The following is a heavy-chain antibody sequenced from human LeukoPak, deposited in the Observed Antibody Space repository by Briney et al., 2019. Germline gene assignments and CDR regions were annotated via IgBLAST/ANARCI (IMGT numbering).Heavy chain of an antibody. Sequence: SETLSLTCTVSGDSISSFYWSWIRQPAGKGLEWIGHIYTSGSTNYSPSLKSRVTMSVDTSKNQFSLKLSSVTAADTAVYYCARAPYYDSSGYRFDPWGQGTLVTVSS. V-gene: IGHV4-4*07. CDR2: IYTSGST. D-gene: IGHD3-22*01. CDR1: GDSISSFY. CDR3: ARAPYYDSSGYRFDP. J-gene: IGHJ5*02.